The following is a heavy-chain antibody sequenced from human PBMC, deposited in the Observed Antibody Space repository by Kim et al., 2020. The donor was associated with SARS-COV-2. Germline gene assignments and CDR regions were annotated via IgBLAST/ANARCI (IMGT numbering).Heavy chain of an antibody. Sequence: TNYNPSLKSRVTISVDTSKNQFSLKLSSVTAADTAVYYCARFGSGSYYGYWGQGTLVTVSS. CDR2: T. CDR3: ARFGSGSYYGY. D-gene: IGHD3-10*01. V-gene: IGHV4-59*01. J-gene: IGHJ4*02.